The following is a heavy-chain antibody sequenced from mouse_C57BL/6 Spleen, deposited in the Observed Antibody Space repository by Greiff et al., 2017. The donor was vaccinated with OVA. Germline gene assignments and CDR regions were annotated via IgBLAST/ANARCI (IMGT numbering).Heavy chain of an antibody. Sequence: EVKVVESGGGLVKPGGSLKLSCAASGFTFSSYAMSWVRQTPEKRLEWVATISDGGSYTYYPDNVKGRFTISRDNAKNNLYLQMSHLKSEDTAMYYCARDREVTTAFDYWGQGTTLTVSS. CDR2: ISDGGSYT. D-gene: IGHD2-2*01. J-gene: IGHJ2*01. V-gene: IGHV5-4*01. CDR1: GFTFSSYA. CDR3: ARDREVTTAFDY.